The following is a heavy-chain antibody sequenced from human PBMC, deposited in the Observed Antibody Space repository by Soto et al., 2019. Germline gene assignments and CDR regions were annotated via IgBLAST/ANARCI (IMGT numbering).Heavy chain of an antibody. CDR1: GFTFGDYA. CDR2: IRSKAYGGTT. V-gene: IGHV3-49*03. J-gene: IGHJ4*02. CDR3: ARADYGDYGIDY. D-gene: IGHD4-17*01. Sequence: GGSLRLSCTASGFTFGDYAMSWFRQAPGKGLEWVGFIRSKAYGGTTEYADSVKGRFTISRDNAKNSLYLQMNSLRAEDTAVYYCARADYGDYGIDYWGQGTLVTVSS.